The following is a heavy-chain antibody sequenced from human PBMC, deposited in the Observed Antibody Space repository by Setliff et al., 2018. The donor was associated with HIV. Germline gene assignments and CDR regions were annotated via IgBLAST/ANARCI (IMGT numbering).Heavy chain of an antibody. CDR3: ARDVDTAMVRDDAFDI. J-gene: IGHJ3*02. CDR2: ISAYNGNT. CDR1: GYTFTTSG. V-gene: IGHV1-18*04. D-gene: IGHD5-18*01. Sequence: GASVKVSCKTSGYTFTTSGISWVRQAPGRGLEWMGWISAYNGNTNYAQKLQGRVTMTTDTSTSTAYMELRSLRSDDTAVYYCARDVDTAMVRDDAFDIWGQGTMVTVSS.